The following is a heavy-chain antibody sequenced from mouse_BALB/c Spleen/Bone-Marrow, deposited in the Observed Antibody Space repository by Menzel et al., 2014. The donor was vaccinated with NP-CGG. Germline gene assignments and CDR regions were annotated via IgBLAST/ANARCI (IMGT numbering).Heavy chain of an antibody. Sequence: EVQVVESGGDLVKPGGSLKLSCAASGFTFSTYGMSWVRPTPDKRLEWVATISSGGGYTYYPDSVKGRFTISRDNANNTLYLQMSSLKSEDTAMYYCTRQRNWDHYAMDYWGQGTSVTVSS. CDR3: TRQRNWDHYAMDY. V-gene: IGHV5-6*01. CDR1: GFTFSTYG. D-gene: IGHD4-1*01. J-gene: IGHJ4*01. CDR2: ISSGGGYT.